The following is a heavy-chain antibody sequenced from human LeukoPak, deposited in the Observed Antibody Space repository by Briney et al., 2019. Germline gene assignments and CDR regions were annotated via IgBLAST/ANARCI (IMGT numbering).Heavy chain of an antibody. J-gene: IGHJ6*02. CDR3: ARHPTPVVRYGMDV. D-gene: IGHD4-23*01. V-gene: IGHV4-61*02. CDR2: IYTSGST. CDR1: GGSISSGSYY. Sequence: SETLSLTCTVSGGSISSGSYYWSWIRQPAGKGLEWIGRIYTSGSTNYNPSLKSRVTISVDTSKNQFFLKLSSVTAADTAVYYCARHPTPVVRYGMDVWGQGTTVTVSS.